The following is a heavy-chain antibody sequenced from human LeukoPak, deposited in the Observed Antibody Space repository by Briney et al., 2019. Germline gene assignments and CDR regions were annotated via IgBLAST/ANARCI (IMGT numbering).Heavy chain of an antibody. V-gene: IGHV3-23*01. CDR2: ISGTGDNT. D-gene: IGHD3-9*01. Sequence: PGGSLRLSCAASGFTFSGFAMSWVRRTPGKGLEWVSGISGTGDNTLYADSVKGRFTISRDNSKNTLYLQMNSLRAEDTAVYYCAKDRNPYRTGLRYFDWLLWGLDYWGQGTLVTVSS. CDR1: GFTFSGFA. J-gene: IGHJ4*02. CDR3: AKDRNPYRTGLRYFDWLLWGLDY.